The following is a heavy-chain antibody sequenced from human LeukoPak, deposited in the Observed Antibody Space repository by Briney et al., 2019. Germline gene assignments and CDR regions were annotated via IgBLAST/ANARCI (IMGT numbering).Heavy chain of an antibody. V-gene: IGHV3-23*01. CDR2: INGRGSGT. CDR3: AKDNLDYYDSSGYLDAFDI. CDR1: GFNFNNYA. J-gene: IGHJ3*02. D-gene: IGHD3-22*01. Sequence: GGSLRLSCEASGFNFNNYAMSWVRQAPGKGLEWVSGINGRGSGTYSADSVKGRFTISRDNSKNTLYLQMNSLRAEGTAVYYCAKDNLDYYDSSGYLDAFDIWGQGTMVTVSS.